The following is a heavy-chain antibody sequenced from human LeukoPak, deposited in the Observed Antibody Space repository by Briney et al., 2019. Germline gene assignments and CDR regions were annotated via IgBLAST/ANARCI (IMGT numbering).Heavy chain of an antibody. Sequence: GASVKVSCKASGYTFTSYYMHWVRQAPGQGLEWMGIINPSGGSTSYAQKFQGRVTMTRDTSTSTVYMELSSLRSEDTAVYYCARARRLVGATSFYFDYWGQGTLVTVSS. V-gene: IGHV1-46*01. CDR3: ARARRLVGATSFYFDY. D-gene: IGHD1-26*01. CDR2: INPSGGST. CDR1: GYTFTSYY. J-gene: IGHJ4*02.